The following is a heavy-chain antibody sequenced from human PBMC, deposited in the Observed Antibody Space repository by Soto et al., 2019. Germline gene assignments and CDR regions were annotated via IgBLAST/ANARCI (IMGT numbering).Heavy chain of an antibody. CDR3: AKVSVENWFDP. Sequence: GGSLRLSCAASGFTFSSYGMHWVRQAPGKGLEWVAVISYDGSNKYYADSVKGRFTISRDNSKNTLYLQMNSLRAEDTAVYYCAKVSVENWFDPWGQGTLVTVSS. CDR1: GFTFSSYG. J-gene: IGHJ5*02. V-gene: IGHV3-30*18. CDR2: ISYDGSNK.